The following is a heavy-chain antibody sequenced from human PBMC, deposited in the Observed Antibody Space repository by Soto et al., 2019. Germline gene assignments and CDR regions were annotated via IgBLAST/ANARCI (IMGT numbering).Heavy chain of an antibody. CDR1: GGSISSGGYS. J-gene: IGHJ4*02. D-gene: IGHD2-15*01. CDR3: AREARSVGSYDPHFDY. CDR2: IYHSGST. Sequence: QLQLQESGSGLVKPSQTLSLTCAVSGGSISSGGYSWSWIRQPPGKGLEWIGYIYHSGSTYYNPSLKSRVTISVDRSKNQFSLKLSSVTAADTAVYYCAREARSVGSYDPHFDYWGQGTLVTVSS. V-gene: IGHV4-30-2*01.